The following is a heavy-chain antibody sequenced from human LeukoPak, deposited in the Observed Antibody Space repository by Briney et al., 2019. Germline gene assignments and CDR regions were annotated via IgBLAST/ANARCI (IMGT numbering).Heavy chain of an antibody. D-gene: IGHD5-24*01. Sequence: KPSETLSLTCTVSDASIRSYYWSWIRQPPGKGLEWIGYIHYSGSTNYNPSLKSRVTISVDTSKNQFSLKLSSVTAADTAMYYCARLETGTIPLWGQGTLVAVSS. J-gene: IGHJ4*02. V-gene: IGHV4-59*01. CDR2: IHYSGST. CDR1: DASIRSYY. CDR3: ARLETGTIPL.